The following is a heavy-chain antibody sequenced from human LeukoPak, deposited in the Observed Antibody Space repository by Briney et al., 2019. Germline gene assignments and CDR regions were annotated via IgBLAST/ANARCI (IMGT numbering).Heavy chain of an antibody. D-gene: IGHD2-2*01. V-gene: IGHV4-39*01. CDR2: IYYSGRT. CDR1: GGSISSSNHF. Sequence: SETLSPTCTVSGGSISSSNHFWGWIRQPPGKGLEWIGNIYYSGRTYYNPSLKSRVTLSVDTSKNQFSLKLSSVTAADTAVYYCARLYCSSTSCYSPYFDYWGQGTLVTVSS. J-gene: IGHJ4*02. CDR3: ARLYCSSTSCYSPYFDY.